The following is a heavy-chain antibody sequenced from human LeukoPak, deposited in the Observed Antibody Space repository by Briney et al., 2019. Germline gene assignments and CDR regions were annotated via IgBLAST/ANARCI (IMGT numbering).Heavy chain of an antibody. D-gene: IGHD1-26*01. CDR2: ISSSGSTI. CDR3: ASHSGNYLEPFDY. V-gene: IGHV3-48*04. Sequence: GGSLRLSCAASAFTFSTYNMNWVRQAPGKGLEWVSYISSSGSTIYYADSVKGRFTISRDNAKNSLYLQMNSLRAEDTAVYYCASHSGNYLEPFDYWGQGTLVTVSS. J-gene: IGHJ4*02. CDR1: AFTFSTYN.